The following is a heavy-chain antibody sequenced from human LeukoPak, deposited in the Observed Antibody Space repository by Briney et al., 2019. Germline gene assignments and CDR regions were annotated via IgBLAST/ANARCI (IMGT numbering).Heavy chain of an antibody. CDR3: ARSVTPQYFQH. CDR2: INTNTGNP. CDR1: GYTFTSYG. D-gene: IGHD4-17*01. V-gene: IGHV7-4-1*02. J-gene: IGHJ1*01. Sequence: WAPVKVSCKASGYTFTSYGLNWVRQAPGQGLEWMGWINTNTGNPTYAQGFTGRFVFSLDTSVSTAYLQISSLKAEDTAVYYCARSVTPQYFQHWGQGTLVTVSS.